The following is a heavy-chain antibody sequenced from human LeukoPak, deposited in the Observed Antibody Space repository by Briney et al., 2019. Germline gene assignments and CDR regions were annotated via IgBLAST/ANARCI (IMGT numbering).Heavy chain of an antibody. Sequence: SETLSLTCSVSDDSITMYYWTWIRQPPGKGLEWIGYVDHTGGTNFNPSLNGRVSISGDTTKNLFSLRLRSVTAADTAVYFCARGRVSSSTWYSTYYYYFYMDVWGKGTTVTVSS. J-gene: IGHJ6*03. CDR2: VDHTGGT. CDR3: ARGRVSSSTWYSTYYYYFYMDV. V-gene: IGHV4-59*01. CDR1: DDSITMYY. D-gene: IGHD1-1*01.